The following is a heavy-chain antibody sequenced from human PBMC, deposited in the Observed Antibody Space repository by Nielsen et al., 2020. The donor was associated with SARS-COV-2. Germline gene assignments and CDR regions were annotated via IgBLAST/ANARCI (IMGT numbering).Heavy chain of an antibody. CDR2: ISSSSSYT. CDR1: GFTFGDYY. J-gene: IGHJ4*02. D-gene: IGHD6-19*01. Sequence: GASLKISCAASGFTFGDYYMSWIRQAPGKGLEWVSYISSSSSYTNYADSVKGRFTISRDNSKNSLYLQMNSLRTEDTALYYCAKGRGWYVPGYWGQGTLVTVSS. V-gene: IGHV3-11*05. CDR3: AKGRGWYVPGY.